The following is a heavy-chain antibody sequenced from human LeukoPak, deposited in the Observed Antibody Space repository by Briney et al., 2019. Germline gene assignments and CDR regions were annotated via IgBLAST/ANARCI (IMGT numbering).Heavy chain of an antibody. CDR3: ARESYYYDSRPFDP. D-gene: IGHD3-22*01. Sequence: ASVTVSCKASGYTFTGYYMHWVRQAPGQGLEWMGWINPNSGGTNYAQKFQGWVTMTRDTSISTAYMGLSSLRSEDTAVYYCARESYYYDSRPFDPWGQGTLVTVSS. V-gene: IGHV1-2*04. CDR1: GYTFTGYY. J-gene: IGHJ5*02. CDR2: INPNSGGT.